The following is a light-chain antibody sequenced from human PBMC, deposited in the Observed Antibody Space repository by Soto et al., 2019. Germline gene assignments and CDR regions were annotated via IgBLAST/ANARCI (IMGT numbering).Light chain of an antibody. CDR3: AGWDDSLNGPV. CDR1: SSNIGSNT. CDR2: SNS. V-gene: IGLV1-44*01. Sequence: QSVLTQPPSASGTPGQRVTISCSGSSSNIGSNTVHWYQQLPGTAPKLLIFSNSQRPSGVPDRFSGSKSGTSASLAISGLQSEDEADYFCAGWDDSLNGPVFGGGTKLTV. J-gene: IGLJ2*01.